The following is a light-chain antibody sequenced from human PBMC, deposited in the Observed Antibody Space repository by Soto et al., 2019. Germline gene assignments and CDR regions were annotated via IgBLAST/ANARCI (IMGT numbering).Light chain of an antibody. CDR3: SSYTTTSTWV. CDR2: DVS. V-gene: IGLV2-14*01. J-gene: IGLJ2*01. CDR1: ITDVGSSNY. Sequence: QSVLAQPASVSGSPGQSITISCTGTITDVGSSNYVSWYKQHPGKAPKLMIYDVSNRPSGVSNRFSGSKSGNTASLTISGLHSEDEADYYCSSYTTTSTWVFGGGTKVTVL.